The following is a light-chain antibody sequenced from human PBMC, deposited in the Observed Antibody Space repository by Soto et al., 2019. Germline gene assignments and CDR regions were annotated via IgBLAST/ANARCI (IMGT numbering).Light chain of an antibody. Sequence: IQLTQSPYSLSASVGDRVSITCRASQGISSALAWYQHKPGKAPKILIYDASSLQSGVPSRFSGSESGTECTLTISSLQPEDFATYYCQQLKTFPFTLGQGTRLEIK. CDR1: QGISSA. CDR3: QQLKTFPFT. J-gene: IGKJ5*01. V-gene: IGKV1-13*02. CDR2: DAS.